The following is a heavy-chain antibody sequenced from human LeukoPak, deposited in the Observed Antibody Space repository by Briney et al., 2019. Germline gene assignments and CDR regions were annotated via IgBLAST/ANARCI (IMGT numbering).Heavy chain of an antibody. D-gene: IGHD6-13*01. CDR1: GFTFSTYW. Sequence: GGSLRLSCATSGFTFSTYWMHWVRQAPGKGLVWVSRIKGDGSSTSYADSVKGRFTISRDNAKNTLYLQMNSLRAEDTGVYHCARARAPNSSSWPNDYWGRGSLVTVSS. CDR2: IKGDGSST. J-gene: IGHJ4*02. CDR3: ARARAPNSSSWPNDY. V-gene: IGHV3-74*01.